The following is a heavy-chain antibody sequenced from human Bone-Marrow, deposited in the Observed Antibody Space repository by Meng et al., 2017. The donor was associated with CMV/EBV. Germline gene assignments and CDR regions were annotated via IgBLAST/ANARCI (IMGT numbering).Heavy chain of an antibody. CDR3: ASTLTLDN. Sequence: GESLKISCAASGFTFSDYYMSWIRQAPGKGLEWISYITGSGRTIYYTDSVKGRFTISRDNAKRSLYLQMNSLRAEDTAVYYCASTLTLDNWGQGTLVTVSS. J-gene: IGHJ4*02. CDR2: ITGSGRTI. CDR1: GFTFSDYY. V-gene: IGHV3-11*01.